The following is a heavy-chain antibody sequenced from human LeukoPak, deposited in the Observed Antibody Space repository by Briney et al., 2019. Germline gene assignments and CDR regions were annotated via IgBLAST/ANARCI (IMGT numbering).Heavy chain of an antibody. D-gene: IGHD6-13*01. CDR2: ISYDGSNK. CDR1: GFTFSSYA. V-gene: IGHV3-30-3*01. J-gene: IGHJ4*02. CDR3: ARDPSIAAAGTPYYFDY. Sequence: PGRSLRLSCAASGFTFSSYAMHWVRQAPGKGLEWVAVISYDGSNKYYADSVKGRFTISRDNSKNTLYLQMNSLRAEDTAVYYCARDPSIAAAGTPYYFDYWGQGTLVTVSS.